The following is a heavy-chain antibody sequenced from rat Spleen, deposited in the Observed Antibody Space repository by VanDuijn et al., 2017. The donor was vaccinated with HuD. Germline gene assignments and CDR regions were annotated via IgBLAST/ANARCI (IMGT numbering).Heavy chain of an antibody. CDR1: AYSITSNY. Sequence: EVQLQESGPGLVKPSQSLSLTCSVTAYSITSNYWGWIRKFPGNKMEWMGFITYSGTTTYNPSLKSRISITLDTSKNQFFLQLNSVTTEDTATYYCATAPSHTIAASGWFAYWGQGTLVTVSS. V-gene: IGHV3-1*01. CDR3: ATAPSHTIAASGWFAY. D-gene: IGHD1-2*01. J-gene: IGHJ3*01. CDR2: ITYSGTT.